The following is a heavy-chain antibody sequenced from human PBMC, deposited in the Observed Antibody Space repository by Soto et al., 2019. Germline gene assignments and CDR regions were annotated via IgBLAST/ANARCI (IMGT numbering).Heavy chain of an antibody. Sequence: ASVKVSCKASGYTFSNYDINWVRQATGQGLEWMGWMNPNSGNTGYAQKFQGRVTMTRSSSISTAYMELSSLRSEDTAVYYCARGLEAAGYYGMDVCGQGTTVTVSS. CDR3: ARGLEAAGYYGMDV. V-gene: IGHV1-8*01. J-gene: IGHJ6*02. D-gene: IGHD6-13*01. CDR2: MNPNSGNT. CDR1: GYTFSNYD.